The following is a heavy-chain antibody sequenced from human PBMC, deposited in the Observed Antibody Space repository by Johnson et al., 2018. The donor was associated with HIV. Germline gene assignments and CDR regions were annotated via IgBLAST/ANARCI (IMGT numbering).Heavy chain of an antibody. V-gene: IGHV3-66*01. CDR2: INTGGST. J-gene: IGHJ3*02. CDR1: GFTVNSNY. Sequence: MLLVESGGGVVQPGRSLRLSCAASGFTVNSNYMSWVRQAPGKGLEWVSLINTGGSTYYADSVKGRFTISRDNSKNTLYLQMNSLRAEDTAVYYCAREGAWELRPGAFDIWGQGTMVTVSS. D-gene: IGHD1-26*01. CDR3: AREGAWELRPGAFDI.